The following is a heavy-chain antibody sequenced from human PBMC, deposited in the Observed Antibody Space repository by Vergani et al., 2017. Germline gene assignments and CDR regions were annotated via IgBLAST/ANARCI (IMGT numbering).Heavy chain of an antibody. V-gene: IGHV4-61*02. J-gene: IGHJ3*01. Sequence: QVQLQESGPGLVSPSQTLSLTCTVSGGSISSGSYYWSWFRQPAGKGLEWIGHISASGNASHSPSLKTRVSMSVDTSKNQFSLTVTSVTAADTAIYFCARRSGGYDSGDKVHPLRTAFDVWGHGTVVTVSS. D-gene: IGHD3-22*01. CDR3: ARRSGGYDSGDKVHPLRTAFDV. CDR1: GGSISSGSYY. CDR2: ISASGNA.